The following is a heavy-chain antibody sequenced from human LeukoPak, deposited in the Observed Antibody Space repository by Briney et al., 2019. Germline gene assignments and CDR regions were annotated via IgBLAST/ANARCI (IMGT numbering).Heavy chain of an antibody. D-gene: IGHD2-2*01. CDR3: ATPYCSGISCLDVFNT. CDR1: GVSVSDGRYY. Sequence: SETLSLTCNVSGVSVSDGRYYWTWIRQHPGKGLEWIGYKYYSGSAKYNPPLKSRLTISIDTSKNQFSLQLSSVTAADTATYYCATPYCSGISCLDVFNTWGQGTRVTVSS. CDR2: KYYSGSA. V-gene: IGHV4-31*03. J-gene: IGHJ3*02.